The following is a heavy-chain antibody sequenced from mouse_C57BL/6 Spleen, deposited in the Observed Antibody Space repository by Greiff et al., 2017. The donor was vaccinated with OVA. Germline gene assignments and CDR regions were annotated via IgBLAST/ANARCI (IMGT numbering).Heavy chain of an antibody. CDR3: ARGLGRWYFDV. CDR2: INSDGGST. J-gene: IGHJ1*03. V-gene: IGHV5-2*03. Sequence: EVKVEESGGGLVQPGESLKLSCESNEYEFPSHDMSWVRKTPEKRLELVAAINSDGGSTYYPDTMERRFIISRDNTKKTLYLQMSSLRSEDTALYYCARGLGRWYFDVWGTGTTVTVSS. CDR1: EYEFPSHD. D-gene: IGHD4-1*01.